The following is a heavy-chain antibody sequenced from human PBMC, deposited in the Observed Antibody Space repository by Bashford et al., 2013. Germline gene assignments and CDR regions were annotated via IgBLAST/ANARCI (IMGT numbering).Heavy chain of an antibody. V-gene: IGHV4-4*02. CDR2: IANYGTT. CDR3: ARGWGSASIDD. J-gene: IGHJ4*02. D-gene: IGHD3-16*01. CDR1: GASISTPGNW. Sequence: SETLSLTCGVSGASISTPGNWWSWVRQSPGKGLEWIGEIANYGTTKYNPSLQSRVAMSLDRSMNQFSLTLYSVTAADTAVYYCARGWGSASIDDWGQGTLVTVSS.